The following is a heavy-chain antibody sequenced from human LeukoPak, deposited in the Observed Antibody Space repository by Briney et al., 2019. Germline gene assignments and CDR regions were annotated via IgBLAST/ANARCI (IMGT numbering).Heavy chain of an antibody. D-gene: IGHD2/OR15-2a*01. V-gene: IGHV3-30*04. CDR2: ISYDGSNK. CDR1: GFTFSSYA. Sequence: GGSLRLSCAASGFTFSSYAMHWVRQAPGKGLEWVAVISYDGSNKYYADSVKGRFTISRDNSKNTLYLQMNSLRAEDTAVYYCAKEKIIGFVFDGFDIWGQGTMVTVSS. J-gene: IGHJ3*02. CDR3: AKEKIIGFVFDGFDI.